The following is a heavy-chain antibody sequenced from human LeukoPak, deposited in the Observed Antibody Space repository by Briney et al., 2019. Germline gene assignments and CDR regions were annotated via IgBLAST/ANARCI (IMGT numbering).Heavy chain of an antibody. CDR2: IKQDGSEK. Sequence: PGGSLRLSCAASGYTFSSYWMSWVRQAPGKGLEWVANIKQDGSEKYYVDSVKGRFTISRDNAKSSLYLQMNSLRAEDTAVYYCAKDLAPYDYGDHALDYWGQGTLVTVSS. CDR3: AKDLAPYDYGDHALDY. CDR1: GYTFSSYW. J-gene: IGHJ4*02. V-gene: IGHV3-7*01. D-gene: IGHD4-17*01.